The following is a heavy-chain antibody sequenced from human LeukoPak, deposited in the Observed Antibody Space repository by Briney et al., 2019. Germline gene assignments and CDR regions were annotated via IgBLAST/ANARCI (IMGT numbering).Heavy chain of an antibody. D-gene: IGHD1-1*01. J-gene: IGHJ5*02. Sequence: GGSLRLSCATSGFTFSNYWVTWLRQAPGRGLEWVSVIYSGGSTYYADSVKGRFTISRHNSKNTLYLQMNSLRAEDTAVYYCARAWMTWGQGTLVTVSS. CDR1: GFTFSNYW. V-gene: IGHV3-53*04. CDR2: IYSGGST. CDR3: ARAWMT.